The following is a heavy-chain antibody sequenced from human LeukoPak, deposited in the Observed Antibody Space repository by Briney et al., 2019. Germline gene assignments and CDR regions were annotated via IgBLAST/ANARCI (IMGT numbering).Heavy chain of an antibody. CDR2: ISSSSSYI. Sequence: GGSLRLSCAASGFTFSSYSMNWVRQAPGKGLEWVSSISSSSSYIYYADSVKGRFTISRDNSKNTLYLQMNSLRAEDTAVYYCAKGGDIVVVTQAFDIWGQGTMVTVSS. V-gene: IGHV3-21*04. CDR1: GFTFSSYS. J-gene: IGHJ3*02. D-gene: IGHD2-2*01. CDR3: AKGGDIVVVTQAFDI.